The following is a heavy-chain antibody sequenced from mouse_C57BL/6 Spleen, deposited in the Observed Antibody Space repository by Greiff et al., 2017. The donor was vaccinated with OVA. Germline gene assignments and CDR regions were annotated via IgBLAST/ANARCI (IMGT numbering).Heavy chain of an antibody. J-gene: IGHJ2*01. CDR2: INPGSGGT. Sequence: QVQLQQSGAELVRPGTSVKLSCKASGYAFTNYLIEWVKQRPGQGLEWIGVINPGSGGTNYNEKFKGKATLTADKSSSTAYMQLSSLTSEDSAVYFCARALYYDYLDYWGQGTTLTVSS. CDR1: GYAFTNYL. CDR3: ARALYYDYLDY. D-gene: IGHD2-4*01. V-gene: IGHV1-54*01.